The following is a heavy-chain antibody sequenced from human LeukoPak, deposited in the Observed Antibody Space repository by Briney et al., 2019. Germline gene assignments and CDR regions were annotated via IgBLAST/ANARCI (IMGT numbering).Heavy chain of an antibody. CDR2: ISYDGSNK. J-gene: IGHJ3*02. Sequence: GRSLRLSCAASGFTFSSYAMHWVRQAPGKGLEWVAVISYDGSNKYYADSVKGRFTISRDNAKNSLYLQMNSLRAEDTAVYYCARDSSEEWGEISDAFDIWGQGTMVTVSS. V-gene: IGHV3-30*04. CDR1: GFTFSSYA. D-gene: IGHD3-16*01. CDR3: ARDSSEEWGEISDAFDI.